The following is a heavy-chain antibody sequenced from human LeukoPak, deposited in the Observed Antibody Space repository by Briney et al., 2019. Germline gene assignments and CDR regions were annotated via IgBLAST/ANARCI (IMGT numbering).Heavy chain of an antibody. J-gene: IGHJ4*02. D-gene: IGHD6-19*01. Sequence: GGSLRLSWAAAGFTFNRDWTAWVRQARGKGLEWVANIKEDGSEKNYVDSVKGRFTISRDNAENSVYLQMYDLRAEDTGVYYCATKEPSTSGWSYWGQGTLVAVSS. CDR2: IKEDGSEK. V-gene: IGHV3-7*01. CDR3: ATKEPSTSGWSY. CDR1: GFTFNRDW.